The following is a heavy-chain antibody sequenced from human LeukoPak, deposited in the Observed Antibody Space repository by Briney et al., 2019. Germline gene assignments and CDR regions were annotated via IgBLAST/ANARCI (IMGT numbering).Heavy chain of an antibody. J-gene: IGHJ4*02. CDR3: VRGRDTAMGS. V-gene: IGHV6-1*01. D-gene: IGHD5-18*01. CDR1: GDSVSSNSAT. Sequence: SQTLSLTCAISGDSVSSNSATWNWIRQSPSRGLEWLGRTYYRSKWKNDYAVSVKSRITLNPDTSKNRFSLQLNSVTPEDTAVYYCVRGRDTAMGSWGQGTLVTVSS. CDR2: TYYRSKWKN.